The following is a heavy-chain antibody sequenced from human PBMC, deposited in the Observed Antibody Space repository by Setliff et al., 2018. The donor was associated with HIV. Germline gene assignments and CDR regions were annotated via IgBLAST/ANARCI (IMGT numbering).Heavy chain of an antibody. Sequence: SQTLSLTCTVSGGSISSGSYYWSWIRQPAGKGLEWIGHIYTSGSTNYNPSLKSRVTISVDTSKNQFSLKLSSVTAADTAVYYCARERSALLWKNWFDPWGQGTLVTVSS. CDR2: IYTSGST. V-gene: IGHV4-61*09. CDR1: GGSISSGSYY. J-gene: IGHJ5*02. CDR3: ARERSALLWKNWFDP. D-gene: IGHD3-10*01.